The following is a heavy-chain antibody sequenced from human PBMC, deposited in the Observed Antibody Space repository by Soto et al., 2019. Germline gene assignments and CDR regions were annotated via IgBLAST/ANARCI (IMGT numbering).Heavy chain of an antibody. Sequence: QVQLQESGSGLVKPSQTLVLTCTVSGDSISRDGSSWSWLRQPPGKGLEWIGYIYHSGATYYNPSLKSRVTTSVDKSKHRFSLSLASVTAADTAVYYCAREMSYYFDSWGHGTLVTVSS. CDR1: GDSISRDGSS. CDR2: IYHSGAT. J-gene: IGHJ4*01. V-gene: IGHV4-30-2*01. CDR3: AREMSYYFDS.